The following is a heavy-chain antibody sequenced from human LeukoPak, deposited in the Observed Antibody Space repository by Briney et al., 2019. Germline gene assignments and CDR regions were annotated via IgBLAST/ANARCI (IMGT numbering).Heavy chain of an antibody. D-gene: IGHD2-2*01. Sequence: GRSLRLAWPASGFTFSSYGMGWVRQAPGKWLEWVSSILGRGGHTFYGSSVAGPFTISRHKSKNPPYLQMTSLRAEDTAVYYCARYRADSCSSSTSCYPYYFDYWGQGTLVTVSS. CDR3: ARYRADSCSSSTSCYPYYFDY. J-gene: IGHJ4*02. CDR1: GFTFSSYG. CDR2: ILGRGGHT. V-gene: IGHV3-23*01.